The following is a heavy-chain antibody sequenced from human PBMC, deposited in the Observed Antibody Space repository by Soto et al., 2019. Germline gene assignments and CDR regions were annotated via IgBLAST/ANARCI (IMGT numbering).Heavy chain of an antibody. J-gene: IGHJ5*01. CDR3: AKDRAVATAAPPDWFDS. CDR1: AFVFSAYA. CDR2: ISGSGGST. V-gene: IGHV3-23*01. D-gene: IGHD6-13*01. Sequence: ELQLLESGGGLVQPGGSLRLSCAASAFVFSAYAMSWASQAPGKGLEWVSIISGSGGSTYYADSVKGRFTISRDNSQVTLDLQLHSLTGENTPIYFGAKDRAVATAAPPDWFDSRGQSTLVSVSS.